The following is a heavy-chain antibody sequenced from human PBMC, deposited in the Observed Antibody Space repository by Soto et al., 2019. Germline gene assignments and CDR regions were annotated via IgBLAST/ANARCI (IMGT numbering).Heavy chain of an antibody. CDR3: ASRRPGNDF. Sequence: EVQLVESGGGLVKPGGSLRLSCAASGFTFSSSYMTWVRQAPGKGLEWVANIKQDGSEKNYVDSVRGRFTISRDNVKNSVFLQMNDLRVDDTAVYYCASRRPGNDFWGQGALVTVSS. D-gene: IGHD6-6*01. V-gene: IGHV3-7*03. CDR1: GFTFSSSY. CDR2: IKQDGSEK. J-gene: IGHJ4*02.